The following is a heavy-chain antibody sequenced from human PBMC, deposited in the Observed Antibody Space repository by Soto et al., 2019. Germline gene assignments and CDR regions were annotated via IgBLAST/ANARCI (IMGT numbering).Heavy chain of an antibody. CDR1: GFTFSGSA. J-gene: IGHJ1*01. D-gene: IGHD6-19*01. V-gene: IGHV3-73*01. CDR2: IRGKANSYAT. Sequence: PGGSLRLSCAASGFTFSGSAMHWVRQASGKGLEWVGRIRGKANSYATAYAASVKGRFTISRDDSKNTAYLQMNSLKTEDTAVYYCAKGVPGIAVAGTGYFQHWGQGT. CDR3: AKGVPGIAVAGTGYFQH.